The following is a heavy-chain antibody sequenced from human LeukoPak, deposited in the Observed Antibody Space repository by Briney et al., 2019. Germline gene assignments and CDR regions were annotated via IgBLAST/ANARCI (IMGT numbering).Heavy chain of an antibody. CDR3: ASKQGDY. J-gene: IGHJ4*02. V-gene: IGHV3-7*01. CDR2: INPDGSGK. Sequence: PPGGSLRLSCAASGFTFNSYWMIWVRQAPGKGLEWVANINPDGSGKYYVDSVKGRFTISRDNAKKSLYLQMNSLRAEDTAVYYCASKQGDYWGQGTLVTVSS. CDR1: GFTFNSYW.